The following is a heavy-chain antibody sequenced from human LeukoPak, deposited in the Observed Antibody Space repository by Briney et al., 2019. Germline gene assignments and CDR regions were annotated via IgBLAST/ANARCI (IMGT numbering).Heavy chain of an antibody. CDR1: GFTFTNYG. Sequence: PGGSLRLSCAASGFTFTNYGMHWVRQAPGKGLEWVAIISFDGRIEYYVDSVKGRFTISRDNSQNTMYLQMNSLRAEDTAVYYCARENDYALDYWGQGTLVTVSS. CDR2: ISFDGRIE. D-gene: IGHD4-17*01. CDR3: ARENDYALDY. V-gene: IGHV3-30*03. J-gene: IGHJ4*02.